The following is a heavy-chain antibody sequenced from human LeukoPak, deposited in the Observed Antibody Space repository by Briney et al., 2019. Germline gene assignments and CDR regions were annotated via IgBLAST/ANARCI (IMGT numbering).Heavy chain of an antibody. J-gene: IGHJ4*02. D-gene: IGHD5-18*01. Sequence: ASVKVSCKASGYTFTSYGINWVRQATGQGLEWMGWMNPNSGNTGYAQKFQGRVTMTRDMSTSTVYMELRSLRSGDTAVYYCARDLILSGYTYGVFDYWGQGTLVTVSS. CDR2: MNPNSGNT. CDR1: GYTFTSYG. V-gene: IGHV1-8*02. CDR3: ARDLILSGYTYGVFDY.